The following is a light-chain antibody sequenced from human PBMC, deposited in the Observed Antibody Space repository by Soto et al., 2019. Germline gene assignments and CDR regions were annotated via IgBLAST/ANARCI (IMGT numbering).Light chain of an antibody. CDR2: RAS. V-gene: IGKV3-20*01. CDR3: QQYVTSSPRT. J-gene: IGKJ1*01. CDR1: HSVGDSY. Sequence: IVLTQSPGTLSLSPGERATLSCRASHSVGDSYLVWYQQIPGQAPRLLMYRASVRATGIPDRFTGSGSGTDFTLTISRLEPEDFAVYYCQQYVTSSPRTFGQGTKV.